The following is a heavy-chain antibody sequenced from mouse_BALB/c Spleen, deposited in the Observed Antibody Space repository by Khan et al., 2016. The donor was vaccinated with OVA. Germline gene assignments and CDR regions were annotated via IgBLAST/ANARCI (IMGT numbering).Heavy chain of an antibody. CDR2: IYWDDAK. Sequence: QVTLKESGPGILQPSQTLNLTCSFSGFSLSASGVSVSWIRQPSGKGLEWRAHIYWDDAKRYHPSLKSRLTISKATSRNQVLLKITSVDTADTATYYYARRPRGVYSDYLFAYWGQGTLVTVSA. J-gene: IGHJ3*01. V-gene: IGHV8-12*01. D-gene: IGHD2-4*01. CDR3: ARRPRGVYSDYLFAY. CDR1: GFSLSASGVS.